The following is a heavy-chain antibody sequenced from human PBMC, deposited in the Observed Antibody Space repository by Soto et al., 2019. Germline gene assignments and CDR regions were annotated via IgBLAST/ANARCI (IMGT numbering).Heavy chain of an antibody. V-gene: IGHV4-4*07. Sequence: SETLSLTCVVSGGSISGYYWNWIRQPAGKGLEWIGRIYTSGSTDYNPSLKSRVTISVDTSKNQFSLKLSSVTAADTAVYYCARGSQQLGNDYWGQGTLVTVSS. CDR2: IYTSGST. CDR3: ARGSQQLGNDY. CDR1: GGSISGYY. J-gene: IGHJ4*02. D-gene: IGHD6-13*01.